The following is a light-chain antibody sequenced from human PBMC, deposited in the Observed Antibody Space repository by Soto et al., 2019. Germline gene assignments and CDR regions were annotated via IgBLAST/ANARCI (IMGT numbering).Light chain of an antibody. CDR3: QQYNSYRT. J-gene: IGKJ1*01. V-gene: IGKV1-5*01. Sequence: DIQMTQSPSTLSASVGDRVTITCRASQSISSWLAWYQQKPGKAPKLLIYDASRLESGVPSRFSGSRSGTECTVIIRSQQPDDFENYYCQQYNSYRTFVPGTNVEIK. CDR2: DAS. CDR1: QSISSW.